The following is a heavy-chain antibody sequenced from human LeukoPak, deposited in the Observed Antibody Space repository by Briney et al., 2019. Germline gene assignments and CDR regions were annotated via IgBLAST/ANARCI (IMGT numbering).Heavy chain of an antibody. CDR1: GYSFTSYW. J-gene: IGHJ4*02. Sequence: RESLKISCKGSGYSFTSYWIGWVRQMPGKGLEWMGIIYPGDSDTGYSPSFQGQVTISADKSISTAYLQWSSLKASDTAMYYCARQDYYGSGSYTVDYWGQGTLVTVSS. CDR3: ARQDYYGSGSYTVDY. CDR2: IYPGDSDT. D-gene: IGHD3-10*01. V-gene: IGHV5-51*01.